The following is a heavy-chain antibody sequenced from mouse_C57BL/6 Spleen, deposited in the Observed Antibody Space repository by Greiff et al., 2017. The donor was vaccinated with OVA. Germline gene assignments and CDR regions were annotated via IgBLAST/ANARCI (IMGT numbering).Heavy chain of an antibody. CDR1: GYTFTSYW. Sequence: QVQLQQSGAELVRPGSSVKLSCKASGYTFTSYWMHWVKQRPIQGLEWIGNIDPSDSETHYNQKFKDKATLTVDKSSSTAYMQLSSLTSEDSAVYYCAIPYYGSYFDYWGQGTTLTVSS. D-gene: IGHD1-1*01. V-gene: IGHV1-52*01. CDR3: AIPYYGSYFDY. CDR2: IDPSDSET. J-gene: IGHJ2*01.